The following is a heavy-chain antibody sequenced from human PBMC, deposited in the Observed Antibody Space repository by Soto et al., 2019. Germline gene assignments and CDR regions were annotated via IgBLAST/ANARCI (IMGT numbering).Heavy chain of an antibody. CDR3: ARGPVYYDFWSGYRTYYGMDV. V-gene: IGHV4-34*01. CDR2: INHSGST. CDR1: GGSFSGYY. D-gene: IGHD3-3*01. Sequence: LSLTCAVYGGSFSGYYWSWIRQPPGKGLEWIGEINHSGSTNYSPSLKSRVTISVDTSKNQFSLKLSSVTAADTAVYYCARGPVYYDFWSGYRTYYGMDVWGQGTTVTVSS. J-gene: IGHJ6*02.